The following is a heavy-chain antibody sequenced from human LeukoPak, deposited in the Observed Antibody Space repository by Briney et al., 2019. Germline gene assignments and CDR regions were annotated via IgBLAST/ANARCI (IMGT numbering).Heavy chain of an antibody. CDR1: GVSVSSGSYY. CDR3: ASPRSYYDSSGYYIS. CDR2: IYYSGST. Sequence: SETLSLTCTVSGVSVSSGSYYWSWIRQPPGKGLEWIGYIYYSGSTNYNPSLKSRVTISVDTSKNQFSLKLSSVTAADTAVYYCASPRSYYDSSGYYISWGQGTLVTVSS. V-gene: IGHV4-61*01. D-gene: IGHD3-22*01. J-gene: IGHJ5*02.